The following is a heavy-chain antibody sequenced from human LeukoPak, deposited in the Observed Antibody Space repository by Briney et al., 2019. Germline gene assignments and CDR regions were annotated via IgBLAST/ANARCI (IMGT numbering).Heavy chain of an antibody. CDR2: IYSGGST. Sequence: PGGSLRLSCAASGFTVSSNYMSWVRQAPGKGLEWVSVIYSGGSTYYAASVKGRFTISRHNSKNTLYLQMNSLRAEDTAVYYCARGNRRVYYYGMDVWGQGTTVTVSS. CDR1: GFTVSSNY. CDR3: ARGNRRVYYYGMDV. V-gene: IGHV3-53*04. J-gene: IGHJ6*02.